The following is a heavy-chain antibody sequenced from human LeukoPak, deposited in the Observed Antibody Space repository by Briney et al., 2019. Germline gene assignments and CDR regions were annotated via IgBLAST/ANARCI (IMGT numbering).Heavy chain of an antibody. D-gene: IGHD3-9*01. V-gene: IGHV1-46*01. CDR2: INPSGGST. CDR3: ARGSRPVYNLLTGKRYFDY. Sequence: PGGSLRLSCAASGYTFTTYYVHWVRQAPGQGLEWMGIINPSGGSTTYAQKFRGRLTMTRDMSTSTVYMELSSLRSEDTAVYYCARGSRPVYNLLTGKRYFDYWGQGTLLTVSS. J-gene: IGHJ4*02. CDR1: GYTFTTYY.